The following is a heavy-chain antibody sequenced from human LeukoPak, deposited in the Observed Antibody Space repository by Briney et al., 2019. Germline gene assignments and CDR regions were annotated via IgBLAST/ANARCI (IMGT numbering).Heavy chain of an antibody. CDR2: ISYDGSNK. CDR3: ARDYCSGGSCYPFDYYYYYGMDA. D-gene: IGHD2-15*01. Sequence: GRSLRLSCAASGFTFSSYAMHWVRQAPGKGLEWVAVISYDGSNKYYADSVKGRFTISRDNSKNTLYLQMNSLRAEDTAVYYCARDYCSGGSCYPFDYYYYYGMDAWGQGTTVTVSS. J-gene: IGHJ6*02. CDR1: GFTFSSYA. V-gene: IGHV3-30-3*01.